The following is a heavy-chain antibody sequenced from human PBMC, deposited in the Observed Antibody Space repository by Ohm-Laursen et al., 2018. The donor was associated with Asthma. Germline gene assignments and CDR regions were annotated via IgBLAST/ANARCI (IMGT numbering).Heavy chain of an antibody. CDR3: VRDGGIAARHYFGMDV. CDR2: IYSDGST. CDR1: GLTVSNTY. V-gene: IGHV3-53*01. Sequence: SLRLSCAASGLTVSNTYMSWVRQAPGRGLEWVSIIYSDGSTYYADSVKGRFTISRDSSKNTLYLQMNSLRAEDTAVYYCVRDGGIAARHYFGMDVWGQGTTVTVSS. D-gene: IGHD6-6*01. J-gene: IGHJ6*02.